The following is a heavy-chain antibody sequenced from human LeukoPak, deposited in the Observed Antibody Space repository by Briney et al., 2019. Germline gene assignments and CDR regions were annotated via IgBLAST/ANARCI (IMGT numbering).Heavy chain of an antibody. Sequence: GGSLRLSCAASGFTFSDYSVSWVRQAPGKGLEWVSYISSSTTTIYYADSVKGRFTISRDNAKNSLFLQMNSLRAEDTAVYYCARDVGDLWGQGTLVTVSS. J-gene: IGHJ4*02. D-gene: IGHD2-21*02. V-gene: IGHV3-48*04. CDR3: ARDVGDL. CDR2: ISSSTTTI. CDR1: GFTFSDYS.